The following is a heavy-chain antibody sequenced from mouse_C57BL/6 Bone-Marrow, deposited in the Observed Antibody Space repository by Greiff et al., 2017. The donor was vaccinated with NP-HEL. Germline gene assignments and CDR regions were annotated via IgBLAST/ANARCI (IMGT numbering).Heavy chain of an antibody. D-gene: IGHD2-1*01. CDR1: GYTFTSYG. J-gene: IGHJ1*03. CDR3: ARDYGNFFYWYFDV. V-gene: IGHV1-58*01. CDR2: IYIGNGYT. Sequence: VQLKESGAELVRPGSSVKMSCKTSGYTFTSYGINWVKQRPGQGLEWIGYIYIGNGYTEYNEKFKGKATLTSDTSSSTAYMQLSSLTSEDSAIYFCARDYGNFFYWYFDVWGTGTTVTVSS.